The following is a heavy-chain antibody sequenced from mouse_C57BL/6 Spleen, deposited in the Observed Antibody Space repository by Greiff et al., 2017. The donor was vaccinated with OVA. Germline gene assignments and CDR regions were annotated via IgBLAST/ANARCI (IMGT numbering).Heavy chain of an antibody. CDR2: INPNNGGT. Sequence: VQLQQSGPELVKPGASVKISCKASGYTFTDYYMSWVKQSHGKSLEWIGDINPNNGGTSYNQKFKGKATLTVDKSSSTASMELRRLTSEDSAVYYCARGLSLGYFDVWGTGTTLTVSS. CDR3: ARGLSLGYFDV. J-gene: IGHJ1*03. CDR1: GYTFTDYY. V-gene: IGHV1-26*01.